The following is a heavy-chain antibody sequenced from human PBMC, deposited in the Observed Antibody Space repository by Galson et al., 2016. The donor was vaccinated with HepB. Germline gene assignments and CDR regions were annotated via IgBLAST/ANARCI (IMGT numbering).Heavy chain of an antibody. D-gene: IGHD3-10*01. CDR3: ARGANRGRPFDY. V-gene: IGHV3-7*03. J-gene: IGHJ4*02. Sequence: LRLSCAASGFTFSSYWMSWVRQAPGKGLEWVANVKRDGSERYYVDSVKGRFTISRDNAKNPLFLQMNSLRVEDTTVYYCARGANRGRPFDYWGQGTLVTVSS. CDR1: GFTFSSYW. CDR2: VKRDGSER.